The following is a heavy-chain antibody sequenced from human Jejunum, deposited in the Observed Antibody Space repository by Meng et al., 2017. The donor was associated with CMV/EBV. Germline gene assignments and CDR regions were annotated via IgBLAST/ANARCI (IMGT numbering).Heavy chain of an antibody. J-gene: IGHJ5*02. V-gene: IGHV3-23*01. CDR3: AKAKGGGSLNWFDP. CDR2: ISGSGGST. Sequence: SGFTFSSYAMGWVRQAPGKGLEWVSAISGSGGSTYYANSVKGRFTISRDNSKNTLYLQMNSLRAEDTAVYYCAKAKGGGSLNWFDPWGQGTLVTVSS. CDR1: GFTFSSYA. D-gene: IGHD6-13*01.